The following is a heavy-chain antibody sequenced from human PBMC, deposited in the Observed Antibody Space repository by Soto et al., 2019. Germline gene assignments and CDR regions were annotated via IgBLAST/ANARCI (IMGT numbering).Heavy chain of an antibody. Sequence: GGSLRLSCVASGFTFSSYSVNWVCQAPGKGLEWVSYISSGSKTIYYADSVKGRFTVSRDNAKNSQFLQMNSLRDEDTAVYYCAREDILGARSFDYWGQGTLVTVSS. CDR1: GFTFSSYS. CDR3: AREDILGARSFDY. CDR2: ISSGSKTI. J-gene: IGHJ4*02. V-gene: IGHV3-48*02. D-gene: IGHD1-26*01.